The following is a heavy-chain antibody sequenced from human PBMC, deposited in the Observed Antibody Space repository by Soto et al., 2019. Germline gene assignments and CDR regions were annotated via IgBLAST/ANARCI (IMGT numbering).Heavy chain of an antibody. CDR2: IYFSGST. CDR3: ARDYYHSPLSMDV. CDR1: GGSINSTGHY. D-gene: IGHD3-22*01. Sequence: SETLSLTCTVSGGSINSTGHYWGWIRQPPGKGLEWIGSIYFSGSTSYNPSLRSRLIMSVDTSKNQFSLKLSSVTAADTAVYYCARDYYHSPLSMDVWGQGTTVTVSS. V-gene: IGHV4-39*07. J-gene: IGHJ6*02.